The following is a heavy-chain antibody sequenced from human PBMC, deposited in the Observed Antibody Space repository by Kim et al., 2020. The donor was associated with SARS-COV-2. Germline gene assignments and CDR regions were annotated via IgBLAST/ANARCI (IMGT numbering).Heavy chain of an antibody. D-gene: IGHD2-2*02. Sequence: SVKVSCKASGGTFSSYAISWVRQAPGQGLEWMGRIITILGIANYAQKFQGRVTITADKSTSTAYMELSSLRSEDTAVYYCAREYCSSTSCYTGYAFDIW. CDR3: AREYCSSTSCYTGYAFDI. CDR1: GGTFSSYA. V-gene: IGHV1-69*04. J-gene: IGHJ3*02. CDR2: IITILGIA.